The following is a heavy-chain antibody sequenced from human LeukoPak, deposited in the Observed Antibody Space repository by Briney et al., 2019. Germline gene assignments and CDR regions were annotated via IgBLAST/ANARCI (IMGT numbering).Heavy chain of an antibody. J-gene: IGHJ6*02. D-gene: IGHD2-2*01. CDR2: MNPNSGNT. Sequence: ASVKVSCKASGYTFTSYDINWVRQATGQGLEWMGWMNPNSGNTGYAQKFQGRVTMTRNTSISTAYMELSSLRSEDTAVYYCARVDIVVVQAAMTYYYYGMDVWGQGTTVTVSS. CDR1: GYTFTSYD. CDR3: ARVDIVVVQAAMTYYYYGMDV. V-gene: IGHV1-8*01.